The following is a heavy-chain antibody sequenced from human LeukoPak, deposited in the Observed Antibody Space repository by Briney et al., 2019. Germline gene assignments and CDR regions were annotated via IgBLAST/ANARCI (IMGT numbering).Heavy chain of an antibody. CDR2: IYYSGST. J-gene: IGHJ3*02. V-gene: IGHV4-31*03. D-gene: IGHD3-10*01. CDR3: ARGPPLRAFDI. CDR1: GGSISSGGYY. Sequence: SETLSLTCTVSGGSISSGGYYWSWIRQHPGKGLEWIGYIYYSGSTYYNPSLKSRVTISVDTSKNQFSLKLSSVTAVDTAVYYCARGPPLRAFDIWGQGTMVTVSS.